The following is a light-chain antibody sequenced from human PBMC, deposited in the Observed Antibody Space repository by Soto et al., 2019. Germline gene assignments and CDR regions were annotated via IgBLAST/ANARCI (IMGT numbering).Light chain of an antibody. CDR1: QSVSSSY. V-gene: IGKV3-20*01. Sequence: EIVLTQSPGTLSLSPGERATLSCRASQSVSSSYLAWYQQKPGQAPRLLIYGASSRAIGIPDRFSGSESGTDFTLTISRLEPEDFAVYYCQQYGSSPWTFGQGTKVDI. CDR3: QQYGSSPWT. J-gene: IGKJ1*01. CDR2: GAS.